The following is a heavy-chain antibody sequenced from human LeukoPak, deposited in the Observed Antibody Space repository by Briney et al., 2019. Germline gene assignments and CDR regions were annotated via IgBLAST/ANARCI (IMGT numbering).Heavy chain of an antibody. Sequence: SETLSLTCGVYGGSFSDDYWSWIRQPPGKGLEWIGEINHSGSTNYNPCLKSRFTISVDTSKQQFSLKMSSVTAAHRAVYCCARGGIPVAGTLGYWGQGPLVTLSS. V-gene: IGHV4-34*01. CDR1: GGSFSDDY. CDR3: ARGGIPVAGTLGY. J-gene: IGHJ1*01. CDR2: INHSGST. D-gene: IGHD6-19*01.